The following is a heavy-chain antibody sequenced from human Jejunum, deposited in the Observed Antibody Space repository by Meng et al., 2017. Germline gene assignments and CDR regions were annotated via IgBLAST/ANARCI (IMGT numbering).Heavy chain of an antibody. CDR1: GYTFTSYA. D-gene: IGHD6-19*01. CDR2: INAGNGNT. CDR3: AREGIAVAGPDY. J-gene: IGHJ4*02. Sequence: QGLLVLSGAGGKMPGASGKVSCKASGYTFTSYAMHWVRQAPGQRLEWMGWINAGNGNTKYSQKFQGRVTITRDTSASTAYMELSSLRSEDTAVYYCAREGIAVAGPDYWGQGTLVTVSS. V-gene: IGHV1-3*01.